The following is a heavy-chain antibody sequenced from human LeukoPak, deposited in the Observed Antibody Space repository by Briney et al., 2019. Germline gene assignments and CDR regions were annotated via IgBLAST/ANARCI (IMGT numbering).Heavy chain of an antibody. CDR1: GFTFSNYG. CDR3: AREWGYYH. J-gene: IGHJ4*02. CDR2: ISYDGSSK. Sequence: GGSLRLSCAASGFTFSNYGMHWVRQAPGKGLEWVAVISYDGSSKYYADSVKGRFTISRDNSKSTLYLQMNSLRVEDTAVYYCAREWGYYHWGQGTLVTVSS. D-gene: IGHD2/OR15-2a*01. V-gene: IGHV3-30*03.